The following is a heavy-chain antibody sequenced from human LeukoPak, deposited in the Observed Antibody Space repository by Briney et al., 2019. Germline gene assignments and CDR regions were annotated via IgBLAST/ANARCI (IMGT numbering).Heavy chain of an antibody. J-gene: IGHJ4*02. V-gene: IGHV4-31*03. Sequence: PSETLSLTCTVSGGSISSGGYYWSWIRQHPGKGLEWIGYIYYSGSTYYNPSLKSRVTISVDTSKNQFSLKLSSVTAADTAVYYCARRYYDSSGSPFDYWGQGTLVSDSS. CDR1: GGSISSGGYY. CDR2: IYYSGST. D-gene: IGHD3-22*01. CDR3: ARRYYDSSGSPFDY.